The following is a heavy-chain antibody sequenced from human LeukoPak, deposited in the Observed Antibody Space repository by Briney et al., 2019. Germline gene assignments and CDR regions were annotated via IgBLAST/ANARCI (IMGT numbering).Heavy chain of an antibody. CDR3: ARGQGRFDYDSSGYYITDLDY. J-gene: IGHJ4*02. CDR2: IYYSGST. V-gene: IGHV4-59*01. D-gene: IGHD3-22*01. Sequence: SETLSLTCTVSGDSIRSYYWNWIRQPPGKGLEWIGYIYYSGSTNYNPSLKSRVTMSVDTSKNQFSLKLSSVTAADTAVYYCARGQGRFDYDSSGYYITDLDYWGQGTLVTVSS. CDR1: GDSIRSYY.